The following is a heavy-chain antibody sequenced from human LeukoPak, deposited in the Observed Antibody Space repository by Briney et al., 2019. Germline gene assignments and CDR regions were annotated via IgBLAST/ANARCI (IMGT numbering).Heavy chain of an antibody. Sequence: SVKVSCKASGGTFSSYAISWVRQAPGQGLEWMGGIIPIFGTANYAQKFRGRVTITADESTSTAYMELSSLRSEDTAVYYCARGTHKYCSSTSCFLNFDYWGQGTLVTVSS. V-gene: IGHV1-69*13. D-gene: IGHD2-2*01. CDR1: GGTFSSYA. CDR2: IIPIFGTA. J-gene: IGHJ4*02. CDR3: ARGTHKYCSSTSCFLNFDY.